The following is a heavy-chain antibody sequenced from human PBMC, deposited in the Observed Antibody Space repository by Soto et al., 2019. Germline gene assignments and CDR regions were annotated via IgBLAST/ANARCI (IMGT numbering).Heavy chain of an antibody. CDR3: ARLGGYCTITSCYGYYGMDV. D-gene: IGHD2-2*01. Sequence: SETLSLTCAVSGGSISSGGYSWSWIRQPPGKGLEWIGYIYHSGSTYYNPSLESRVTISVDTSKNQFSLKVSSVTAADTAVYYCARLGGYCTITSCYGYYGMDVWGQGTTVTVSS. CDR1: GGSISSGGYS. J-gene: IGHJ6*02. V-gene: IGHV4-30-2*01. CDR2: IYHSGST.